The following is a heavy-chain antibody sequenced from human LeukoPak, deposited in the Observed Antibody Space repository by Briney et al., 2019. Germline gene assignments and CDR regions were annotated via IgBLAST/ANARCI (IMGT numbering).Heavy chain of an antibody. CDR2: INHSGST. J-gene: IGHJ3*02. V-gene: IGHV4-34*01. Sequence: GSLRLSCAASGFTFSSYAMSWVRQPPGKGLEWIGEINHSGSTNYNPSLKSRVTISVDTSKNQFALKLSSVTAAATAVYYCARGRPDAFDIWGQGTMVTVSS. CDR3: ARGRPDAFDI. CDR1: GFTFSSYA.